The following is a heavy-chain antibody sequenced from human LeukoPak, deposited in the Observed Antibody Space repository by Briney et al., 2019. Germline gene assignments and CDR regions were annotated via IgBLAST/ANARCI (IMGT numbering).Heavy chain of an antibody. CDR1: GFTFSNAW. J-gene: IGHJ4*02. D-gene: IGHD6-19*01. CDR3: TTEYAAYSSGWYYFDY. Sequence: GGSLRLSCAASGFTFSNAWMSWVRQAPGKGLEWVGRIKSKTDGGTTDYAAPVKGRFTISRDDSKNTLYLQMNSLKAEDTAVYYCTTEYAAYSSGWYYFDYWGQGTLVTVSS. V-gene: IGHV3-15*01. CDR2: IKSKTDGGTT.